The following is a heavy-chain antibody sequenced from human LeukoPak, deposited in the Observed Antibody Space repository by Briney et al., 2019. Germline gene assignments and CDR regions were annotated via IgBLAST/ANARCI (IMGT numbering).Heavy chain of an antibody. V-gene: IGHV4-31*03. CDR1: GGSINSGPYY. Sequence: SETLYLTCTVSGGSINSGPYYWSWIRQHPGKGLEWIGYIHYSGSTYYNPSLKSRTIISVDTSKNQFSLKLSSVTAADTAMYYCARYCSSTKCPFDYWGQGTLVTVSS. CDR3: ARYCSSTKCPFDY. D-gene: IGHD2-2*01. CDR2: IHYSGST. J-gene: IGHJ4*02.